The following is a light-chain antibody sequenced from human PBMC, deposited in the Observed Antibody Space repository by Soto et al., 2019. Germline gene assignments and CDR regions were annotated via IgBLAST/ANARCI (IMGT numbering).Light chain of an antibody. CDR2: EGS. CDR1: SSDVGGYIY. Sequence: QSVLTQPASVSGSPGQSITISCTGTSSDVGGYIYVSWYQQHPGKAPKLMIYEGSKRPSGVSNRFSGSKSGNTASLTISGLQAEDEADYYCCSYAGSSTWVFGGGTKLTVL. CDR3: CSYAGSSTWV. V-gene: IGLV2-23*01. J-gene: IGLJ3*02.